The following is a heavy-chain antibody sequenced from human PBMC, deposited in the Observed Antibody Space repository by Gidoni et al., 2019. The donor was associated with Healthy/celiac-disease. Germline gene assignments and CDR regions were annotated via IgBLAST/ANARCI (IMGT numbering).Heavy chain of an antibody. J-gene: IGHJ6*03. CDR2: ISYDGSNK. D-gene: IGHD2-2*01. Sequence: QVQLVESVGGVVQPGWSLRLSCAASGFTLRRYATHWVRQAPGKGLDWVAVISYDGSNKYYAGSVKGRFTISRDNSKNTLYLQMNSLRAEDTAVYYCARDPVVPEGSGVYYYYMDVWGKGTTVTVSS. CDR3: ARDPVVPEGSGVYYYYMDV. V-gene: IGHV3-30-3*01. CDR1: GFTLRRYA.